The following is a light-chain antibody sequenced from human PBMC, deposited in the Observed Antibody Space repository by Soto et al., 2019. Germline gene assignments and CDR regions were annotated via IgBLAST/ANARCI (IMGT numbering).Light chain of an antibody. Sequence: EIVSTQSPGTLSSSPWARAALSCMARPSVPGSYLAWFQQKPGHAPRRLVYGASSRATGSPDSFSGSGSGTEVTPTIISLLSQEFAAYYCQQYNNSRPVTFGQGTKVDIK. V-gene: IGKV3D-15*01. CDR3: QQYNNSRPVT. CDR1: PSVPGSY. J-gene: IGKJ1*01. CDR2: GAS.